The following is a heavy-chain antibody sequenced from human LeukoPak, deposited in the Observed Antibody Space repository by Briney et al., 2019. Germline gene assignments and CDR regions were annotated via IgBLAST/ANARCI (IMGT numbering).Heavy chain of an antibody. Sequence: GASVKVSCKASGYTFTGYYMHWVRQAPGQGLEWMGWINPNSGGTNYAQKFQGRVTMTRDTSISTACMELSRLRSDDTAVYYCARCPPPMTTLKYYFDYWGQGTLVTVSS. D-gene: IGHD3-16*01. CDR3: ARCPPPMTTLKYYFDY. CDR1: GYTFTGYY. CDR2: INPNSGGT. J-gene: IGHJ4*02. V-gene: IGHV1-2*02.